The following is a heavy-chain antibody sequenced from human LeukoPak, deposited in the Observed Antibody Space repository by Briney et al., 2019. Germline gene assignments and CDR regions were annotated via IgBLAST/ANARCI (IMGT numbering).Heavy chain of an antibody. CDR2: IIPIFGTA. CDR3: ARGYDSSGYPPDY. CDR1: GGTFSSYA. J-gene: IGHJ4*02. V-gene: IGHV1-69*05. Sequence: SVKVSCKASGGTFSSYAISWVRQAPGQGLEWMGGIIPIFGTANYAQKFQGRVTITTDESTSTAYMELSSLRSEDTAVYYCARGYDSSGYPPDYWGQGTLVTVSS. D-gene: IGHD3-22*01.